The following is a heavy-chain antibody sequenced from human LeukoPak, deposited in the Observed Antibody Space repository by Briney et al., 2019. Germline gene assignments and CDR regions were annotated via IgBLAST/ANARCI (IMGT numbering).Heavy chain of an antibody. V-gene: IGHV3-23*01. D-gene: IGHD6-19*01. Sequence: PGGSLRLSCGASGFTFNSYAVSWVRRAPGKGLEWVSSISDSGGSTYYADSLRGRFTISRDNSKNALYLQMNSLRAEDTAIYYCARDLGYRSGWYLGDFWGQGTLVTVSS. CDR1: GFTFNSYA. CDR3: ARDLGYRSGWYLGDF. J-gene: IGHJ4*02. CDR2: ISDSGGST.